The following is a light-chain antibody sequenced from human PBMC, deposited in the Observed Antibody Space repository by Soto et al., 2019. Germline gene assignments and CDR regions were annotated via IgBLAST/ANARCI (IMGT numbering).Light chain of an antibody. CDR2: DVS. J-gene: IGLJ1*01. V-gene: IGLV2-8*01. CDR3: FSYSDTYTYL. CDR1: SSDIGGYHH. Sequence: QSVLTQPPSASGSPGQSVTISCIGTSSDIGGYHHVSWYQQYPGKAPRVMIYDVSERPSGVPDRFSGSKSGNTASLTVSGLQAEDEADYYCFSYSDTYTYLFGTGTKLTVL.